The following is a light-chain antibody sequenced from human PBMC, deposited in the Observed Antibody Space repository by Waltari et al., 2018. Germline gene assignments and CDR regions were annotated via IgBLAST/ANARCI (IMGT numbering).Light chain of an antibody. CDR3: QQVNSDPRT. CDR1: QGISNY. CDR2: AAS. V-gene: IGKV1-9*01. Sequence: DIHLTQSPSFLSTSVGDRVTITCRASQGISNYLVWYQQKPGKAPRVLIHAASTLQGGVPSRFSGSGSGTEVTLTISSREPEDSATYYWQQVNSDPRTFGGGTKVEIK. J-gene: IGKJ4*01.